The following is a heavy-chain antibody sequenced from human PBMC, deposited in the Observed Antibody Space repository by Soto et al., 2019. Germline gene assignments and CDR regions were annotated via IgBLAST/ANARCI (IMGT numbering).Heavy chain of an antibody. CDR3: VKDWSGEKCPCMDV. J-gene: IGHJ6*02. CDR1: GFNFRNHA. V-gene: IGHV3-23*01. CDR2: ISRRGDIT. D-gene: IGHD3-3*01. Sequence: EVQLLESGGGLVQPGGSLRLSCEASGFNFRNHAMTWVRRAPGKGPEWVSSISRRGDITYYVDSVKGRFIISRDNSKNTLYLQMNGLSAEDAAIYYCVKDWSGEKCPCMDVWGQGTTVTVS.